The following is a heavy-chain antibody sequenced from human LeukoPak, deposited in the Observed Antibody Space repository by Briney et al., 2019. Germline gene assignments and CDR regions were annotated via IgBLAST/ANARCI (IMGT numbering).Heavy chain of an antibody. J-gene: IGHJ4*02. V-gene: IGHV4-34*01. CDR3: ARVEVVVVAANYYFDY. D-gene: IGHD2-15*01. CDR2: INHSGST. Sequence: SETLSLTCAVYGGSFSGYYWSWIRQPPGKGLEWIGEINHSGSTNYNPSLKSRVTISVDTSKNQFSLKLSSVTAADTAVYYCARVEVVVVAANYYFDYWGLGTLVTVSS. CDR1: GGSFSGYY.